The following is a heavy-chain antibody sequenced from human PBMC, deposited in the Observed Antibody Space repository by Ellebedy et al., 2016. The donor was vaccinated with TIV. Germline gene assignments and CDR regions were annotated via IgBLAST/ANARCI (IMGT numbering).Heavy chain of an antibody. D-gene: IGHD4-17*01. CDR1: GFIFSNYA. J-gene: IGHJ4*02. V-gene: IGHV3-23*01. Sequence: GESLKISXAASGFIFSNYAMSWVRQAPGKGLEWVSTISGTGGSTYYADTVQGRFTISRDNSKNILYLQMNSPRAEDAALYYCVKGGDYDRPDDWGQGTLVTVSS. CDR2: ISGTGGST. CDR3: VKGGDYDRPDD.